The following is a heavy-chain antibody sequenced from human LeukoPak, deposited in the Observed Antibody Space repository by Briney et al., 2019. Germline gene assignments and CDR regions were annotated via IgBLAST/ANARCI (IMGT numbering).Heavy chain of an antibody. Sequence: SETLSLTCTVSGGSISSYYWSWIRQPPGKGLEWIGYIYYSGSTNYNPSLKSRVTISVDTSKNQFSLKLSSVTAADTAAYYCARDDSSGWRYYFDYWGQGTLVTVSS. V-gene: IGHV4-59*01. CDR2: IYYSGST. CDR3: ARDDSSGWRYYFDY. CDR1: GGSISSYY. J-gene: IGHJ4*02. D-gene: IGHD6-19*01.